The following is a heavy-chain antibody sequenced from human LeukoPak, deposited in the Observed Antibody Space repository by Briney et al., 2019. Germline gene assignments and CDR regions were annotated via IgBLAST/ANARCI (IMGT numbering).Heavy chain of an antibody. CDR3: ARVYSSGTNWFDH. J-gene: IGHJ5*02. D-gene: IGHD6-19*01. CDR1: GGSISRTNW. CDR2: IYHSGST. Sequence: SETLSLTCAVSGGSISRTNWWSWVRQPPGKGLEWIGEIYHSGSTNYNPSLKSRVTISVDKSKNQFSLKLGSVTAAARAVYYCARVYSSGTNWFDHWGQGTLVTVSS. V-gene: IGHV4-4*02.